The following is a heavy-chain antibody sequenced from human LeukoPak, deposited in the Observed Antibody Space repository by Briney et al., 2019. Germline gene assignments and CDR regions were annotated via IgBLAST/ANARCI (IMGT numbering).Heavy chain of an antibody. CDR3: ASRYCTSTNCYAFDI. D-gene: IGHD2-2*01. J-gene: IGHJ3*02. V-gene: IGHV3-21*01. CDR1: GFRISSYS. Sequence: GGSLRLSCAASGFRISSYSINWVRQAPGKGLEWVSSISSDSNYIFYADSVQGRFTISRDNAENSLFLQMNSLRAEDTAVYYCASRYCTSTNCYAFDIWGQGTMVTVSS. CDR2: ISSDSNYI.